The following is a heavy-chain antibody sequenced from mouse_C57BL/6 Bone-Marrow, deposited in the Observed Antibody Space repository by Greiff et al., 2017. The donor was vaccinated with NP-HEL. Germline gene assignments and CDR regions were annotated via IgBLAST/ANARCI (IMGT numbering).Heavy chain of an antibody. CDR1: GFTFSDYG. Sequence: EVKLMESGGGLVQPGGSLKLSCAASGFTFSDYGMAWVRQAPRKGPEWVAFISNLAYSIYYADTVTGRFTISRENAKNTLYLEMSSLRSEDTAMYYCARQMKAMDYWGQGTSVTVSS. V-gene: IGHV5-15*01. J-gene: IGHJ4*01. CDR2: ISNLAYSI. CDR3: ARQMKAMDY.